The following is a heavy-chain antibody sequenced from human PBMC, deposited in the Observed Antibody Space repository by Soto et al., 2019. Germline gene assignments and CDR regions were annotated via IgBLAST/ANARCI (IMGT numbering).Heavy chain of an antibody. V-gene: IGHV4-59*01. CDR3: ARVWLKRSDINWFDP. J-gene: IGHJ5*02. Sequence: SETLSLTCTVSGGSMSSYYWNWIRQPPGRGLEWIGCLYDTGSTNYNPSLRSRVTMSADTSKNHISLRLTSVTADDTAVYYCARVWLKRSDINWFDPWGQGALVTVS. CDR1: GGSMSSYY. D-gene: IGHD3-9*01. CDR2: LYDTGST.